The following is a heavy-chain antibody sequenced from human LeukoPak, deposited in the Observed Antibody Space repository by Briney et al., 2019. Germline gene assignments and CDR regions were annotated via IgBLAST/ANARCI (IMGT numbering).Heavy chain of an antibody. V-gene: IGHV4-59*01. CDR2: IYYSGST. CDR3: ARGKSTSWLY. D-gene: IGHD2-2*01. CDR1: GGSIGSYY. Sequence: PSETLSLTCTVSGGSIGSYYWSWIRQPPGKGLEWIGYIYYSGSTNYNPSLKSRVTISVDTSKNQFSLKLSSVTAADTAVYYCARGKSTSWLYWGQGALVTVSS. J-gene: IGHJ4*02.